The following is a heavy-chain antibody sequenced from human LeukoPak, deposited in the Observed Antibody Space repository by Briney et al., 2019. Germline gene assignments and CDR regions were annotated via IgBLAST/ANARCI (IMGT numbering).Heavy chain of an antibody. Sequence: ASVKVSSKASVYTFTSYDINWVRQAPGQGVARMGWMNPNSGNTGYAQKFQGRVTITRNTSITTAYMELSTLRSEDTAVYYCARGPPPYCSGDSCYSFLYLHHWGQGTLVTVSS. CDR3: ARGPPPYCSGDSCYSFLYLHH. D-gene: IGHD2-15*01. J-gene: IGHJ1*01. CDR1: VYTFTSYD. CDR2: MNPNSGNT. V-gene: IGHV1-8*01.